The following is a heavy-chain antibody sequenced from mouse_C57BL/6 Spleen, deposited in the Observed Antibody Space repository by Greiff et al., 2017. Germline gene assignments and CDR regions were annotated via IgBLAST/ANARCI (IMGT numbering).Heavy chain of an antibody. V-gene: IGHV1-64*01. CDR2: IHPNSGST. CDR1: GYTFTSYW. Sequence: QVQLQQPGAELVKPGASVKLSCKASGYTFTSYWMHWVKQRPGQGLEWIGMIHPNSGSTNYNEKFKSKATLTVDKSSSTAYMQLSRLTSEDSAVYCCARDDYDEGFAYWGQGTLVTVSA. J-gene: IGHJ3*01. CDR3: ARDDYDEGFAY. D-gene: IGHD2-4*01.